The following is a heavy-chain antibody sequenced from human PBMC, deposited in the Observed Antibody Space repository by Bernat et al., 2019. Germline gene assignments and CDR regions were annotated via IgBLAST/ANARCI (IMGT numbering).Heavy chain of an antibody. CDR1: GYTFTDFY. V-gene: IGHV1-2*04. Sequence: QVQMVQSGAEVKKPGASVKVSCKASGYTFTDFYIHWVRQAPGQGLEWMGWINPNSGGTDYAQRFQGWGNKTREPVNTPAFNGTGRAGPGGTGGEFWGGWGPETPGGCRLFGLRGQGTLGTGSP. J-gene: IGHJ1*01. CDR3: GGWGPETPGGCRLFGL. CDR2: INPNSGGT. D-gene: IGHD3-16*01.